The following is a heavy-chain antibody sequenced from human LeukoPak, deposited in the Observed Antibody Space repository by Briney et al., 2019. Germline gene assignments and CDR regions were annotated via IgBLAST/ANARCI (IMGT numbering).Heavy chain of an antibody. Sequence: PGGSLRLSCAASGFTFSSYGMHWVRQAPGKGLEWVAVISYDGSNKYYADSVKGRFTISRDNSKNTLYLQMNSLRAEDTAVYYCASGAAVAGTNGYWGQGTLVTVSS. J-gene: IGHJ4*02. CDR2: ISYDGSNK. CDR1: GFTFSSYG. D-gene: IGHD6-19*01. CDR3: ASGAAVAGTNGY. V-gene: IGHV3-30*19.